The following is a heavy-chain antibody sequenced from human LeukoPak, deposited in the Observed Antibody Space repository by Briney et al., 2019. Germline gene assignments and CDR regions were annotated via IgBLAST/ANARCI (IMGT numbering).Heavy chain of an antibody. V-gene: IGHV3-23*01. D-gene: IGHD3-3*01. J-gene: IGHJ4*02. CDR1: GFTFSSYA. CDR3: AKGRYDFWGGYLTD. Sequence: GGSLRLSCAASGFTFSSYAMSWVRQAPGKGLEWVSAISGSGGSAYYADSVKGRFTISRDNSKNTLYLQMNSLRAEDTAVYYCAKGRYDFWGGYLTDWGQGTLVTVSS. CDR2: ISGSGGSA.